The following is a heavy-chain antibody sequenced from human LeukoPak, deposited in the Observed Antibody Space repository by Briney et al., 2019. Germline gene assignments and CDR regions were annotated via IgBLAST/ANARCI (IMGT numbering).Heavy chain of an antibody. D-gene: IGHD1-26*01. CDR1: GFTFSTYS. V-gene: IGHV3-21*01. CDR2: ISSSSSYI. CDR3: ARARKWELSPHYFDY. J-gene: IGHJ4*02. Sequence: PGGSLRLSCAASGFTFSTYSMNWVRQAPGKGLEWVSFISSSSSYIYYADSLKGRFTISRDNAKNSLYLQMNSLRAEDTAVYYCARARKWELSPHYFDYWGQGTLVTVSS.